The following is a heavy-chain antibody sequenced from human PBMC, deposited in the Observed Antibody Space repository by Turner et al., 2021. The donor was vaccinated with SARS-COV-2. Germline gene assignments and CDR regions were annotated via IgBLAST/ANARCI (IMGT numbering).Heavy chain of an antibody. CDR2: FYKIGSI. Sequence: QVQLQESGPGLVRPSETLSLTCPVPGGSISSKSWSWIRQSPGRGLEWIGYFYKIGSIDYNPTLRSRVTISVDTSKNQLSLNLISMTAADTAVYYCARHQGSTSGYDHGMNVWGQGTAVIVS. CDR1: GGSISSKS. J-gene: IGHJ6*02. D-gene: IGHD1-1*01. CDR3: ARHQGSTSGYDHGMNV. V-gene: IGHV4-59*08.